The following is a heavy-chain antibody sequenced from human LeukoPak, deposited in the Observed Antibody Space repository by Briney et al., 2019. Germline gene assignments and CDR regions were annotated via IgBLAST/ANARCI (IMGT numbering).Heavy chain of an antibody. J-gene: IGHJ5*02. D-gene: IGHD5-24*01. V-gene: IGHV4-4*07. CDR1: GGSISSYY. CDR2: IYTSGIT. Sequence: SETLSLTCTVSGGSISSYYWSWIRQPAEKGLEWIGRIYTSGITHYNPSLKSRVIMSVDTSKNQFSLKLSSVTAADTAVYYCARESSYRDGYHWNWFDPWGQGTLVTVSS. CDR3: ARESSYRDGYHWNWFDP.